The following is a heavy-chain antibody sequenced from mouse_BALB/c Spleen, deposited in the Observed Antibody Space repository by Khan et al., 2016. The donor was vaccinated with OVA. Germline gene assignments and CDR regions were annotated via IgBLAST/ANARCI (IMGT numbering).Heavy chain of an antibody. J-gene: IGHJ3*01. CDR2: ISTNYGDA. Sequence: QVQLQQSGAELVRPGVSVKISCKASGYTFTDYAMHWVKQRHAKNLEWIGVISTNYGDADYSQKFQGKASMTVDRSSSTVYLDLARLTSEDSAIYSSVRGGKFAYWGQGTLVTVSA. CDR3: VRGGKFAY. CDR1: GYTFTDYA. V-gene: IGHV1S137*01. D-gene: IGHD1-1*02.